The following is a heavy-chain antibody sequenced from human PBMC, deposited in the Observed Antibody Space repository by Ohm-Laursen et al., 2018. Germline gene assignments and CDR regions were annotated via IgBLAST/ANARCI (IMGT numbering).Heavy chain of an antibody. CDR1: GGSISSSSYY. V-gene: IGHV4-39*01. J-gene: IGHJ4*02. CDR2: IYYSGST. Sequence: PGTLSLTCIVSGGSISSSSYYWGWIRQPPGKGLEWIGSIYYSGSTYYNPSLKSRVTISVDTSKNQFSLKLSSVTAADTAVYYCASTQRSLRYFDWLLWDYWGQGTLVTVSS. D-gene: IGHD3-9*01. CDR3: ASTQRSLRYFDWLLWDY.